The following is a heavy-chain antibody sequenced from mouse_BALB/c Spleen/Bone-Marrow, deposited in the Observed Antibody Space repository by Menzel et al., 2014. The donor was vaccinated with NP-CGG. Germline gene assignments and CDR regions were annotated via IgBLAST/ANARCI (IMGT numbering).Heavy chain of an antibody. Sequence: QVQLKESGAELAKPGASVKMSCKASGYTFTDTWIHWIKQRPGQGLEWIGYINPSTGYAEYNQNFKDKATLTVDKSSSTAYMQLSSLTSEDSAVYYCARDYWGQGTTLTASS. J-gene: IGHJ2*01. CDR3: ARDY. V-gene: IGHV1-7*01. CDR1: GYTFTDTW. CDR2: INPSTGYA.